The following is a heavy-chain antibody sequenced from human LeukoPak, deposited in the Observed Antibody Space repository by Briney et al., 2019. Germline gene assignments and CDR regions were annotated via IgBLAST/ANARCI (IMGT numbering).Heavy chain of an antibody. Sequence: GASVKVSCKASGYTFTSYGISWVRQAPGQGLEWMGWISAYNDNTNYAQKLQGRVTMTTDTSTSTAYMELRSLRSDDTAVYYCARDRLRFLGGTVDYWGQGTLVTVSS. D-gene: IGHD3-3*01. CDR3: ARDRLRFLGGTVDY. V-gene: IGHV1-18*01. J-gene: IGHJ4*02. CDR2: ISAYNDNT. CDR1: GYTFTSYG.